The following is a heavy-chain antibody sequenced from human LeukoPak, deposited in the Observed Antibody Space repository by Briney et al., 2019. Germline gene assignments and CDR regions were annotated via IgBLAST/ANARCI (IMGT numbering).Heavy chain of an antibody. D-gene: IGHD3-10*01. CDR2: IYYTGNT. J-gene: IGHJ4*01. V-gene: IGHV4-39*07. CDR1: GASINTYYY. Sequence: TSETLSLTCTVSGASINTYYYWGWIRQSPGKGLEWIGSIYYTGNTQYNPSLKSRITISVSTSKNQFSLKLTSVTVADTAVYYCARAAYGSGSYYSPPDYWGHGILVTVSS. CDR3: ARAAYGSGSYYSPPDY.